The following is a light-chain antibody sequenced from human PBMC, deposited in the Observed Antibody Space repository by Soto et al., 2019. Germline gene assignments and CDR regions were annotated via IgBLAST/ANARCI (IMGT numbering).Light chain of an antibody. V-gene: IGLV2-14*03. CDR2: DVS. CDR1: SSDVGGYNY. J-gene: IGLJ1*01. Sequence: QSALTQPASVSGSPGQSITISCTGTSSDVGGYNYVSWYQQHPGKAPKVMIYDVSNRPSGVSNRFSGSKSGNTAFLTISGLQAEDEADYYCNSYTTSSTLPYVFGSGTKLTVL. CDR3: NSYTTSSTLPYV.